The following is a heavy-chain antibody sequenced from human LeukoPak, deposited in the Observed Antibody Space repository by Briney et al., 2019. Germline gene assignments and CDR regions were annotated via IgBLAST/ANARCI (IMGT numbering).Heavy chain of an antibody. V-gene: IGHV1-18*01. CDR2: ISAYNGNT. J-gene: IGHJ4*02. Sequence: ASVKVSCKASGYTFTSYGISWVRQAPGQGLEWMGWISAYNGNTNYAQKLQDRVTMTTDTSTSTAYMELRSLRSDDTAVYYCARVGDYVWGSYRYTLQYYFDYWGQGTLVTVSS. D-gene: IGHD3-16*02. CDR3: ARVGDYVWGSYRYTLQYYFDY. CDR1: GYTFTSYG.